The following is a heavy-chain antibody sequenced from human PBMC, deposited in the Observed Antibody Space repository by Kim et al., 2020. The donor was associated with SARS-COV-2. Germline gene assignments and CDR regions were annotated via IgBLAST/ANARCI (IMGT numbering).Heavy chain of an antibody. V-gene: IGHV4-4*07. D-gene: IGHD3-22*01. CDR3: AREFLYDSSGYLTPFDY. CDR2: IYTRGST. J-gene: IGHJ4*02. Sequence: SETPSLTCTVSGGSISSYYWSWIRQPAGKGLEWIGRIYTRGSTNYNPSLKSRVTMSVDTSKNQFSLKLSSVTAAYTAVYYCAREFLYDSSGYLTPFDYCGQGTQVPVCS. CDR1: GGSISSYY.